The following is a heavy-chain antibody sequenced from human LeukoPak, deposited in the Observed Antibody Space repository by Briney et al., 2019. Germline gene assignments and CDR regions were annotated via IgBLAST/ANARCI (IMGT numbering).Heavy chain of an antibody. CDR3: AKDHDFWSGYDDAFDI. Sequence: GGSLRLSCAASGFTFSSYGMHWVRQAPGKGLEWVAVISYDGSNKYYADSVKGRFTISRDNSKNTLYLQMNSLRAEDTAVYYCAKDHDFWSGYDDAFDIWGQGTMVTVSS. CDR1: GFTFSSYG. CDR2: ISYDGSNK. D-gene: IGHD3-3*01. V-gene: IGHV3-30*18. J-gene: IGHJ3*02.